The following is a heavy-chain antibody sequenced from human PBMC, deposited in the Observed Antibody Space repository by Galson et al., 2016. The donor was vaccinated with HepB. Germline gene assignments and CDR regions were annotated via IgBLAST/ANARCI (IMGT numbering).Heavy chain of an antibody. J-gene: IGHJ6*04. CDR3: VQGSTAPAV. CDR2: ISRGGDST. D-gene: IGHD1-26*01. CDR1: GFTFRNYG. V-gene: IGHV3-23*01. Sequence: SLRLSCAASGFTFRNYGMTWVRQAPKKGLEVVSSISRGGDSTDYADSVKGRFTISRDNSKNTLSLQMNSLTADDTAIYYCVQGSTAPAVWGKGTTVTVSS.